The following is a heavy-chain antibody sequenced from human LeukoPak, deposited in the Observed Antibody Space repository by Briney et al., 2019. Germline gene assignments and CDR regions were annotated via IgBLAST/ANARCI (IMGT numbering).Heavy chain of an antibody. D-gene: IGHD3-10*01. V-gene: IGHV1-2*02. J-gene: IGHJ3*02. CDR3: ARDPTRGDFILSTLKDAFDI. Sequence: ASVTVSCKASGYTFTVYYMHWVRQAPGQGLEWMGWINPNSGGTNYAQEFQGRVTMTRDTSISTAYMELSRLRSDDTAVYYCARDPTRGDFILSTLKDAFDIWGQGTVVTVSS. CDR2: INPNSGGT. CDR1: GYTFTVYY.